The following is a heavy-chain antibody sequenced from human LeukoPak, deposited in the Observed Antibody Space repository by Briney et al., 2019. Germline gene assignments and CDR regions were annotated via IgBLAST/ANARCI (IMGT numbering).Heavy chain of an antibody. V-gene: IGHV3-23*01. CDR1: GFTFSTYT. J-gene: IGHJ4*02. CDR2: IGNNGGGI. D-gene: IGHD3-9*01. CDR3: ALLDYDILTLGY. Sequence: GGSLRLSCAASGFTFSTYTMYWVRHPPGKRLEWVSIIGNNGGGIHYADSVRGRFTISRDNSKNALYLQMNSLRSEDTAVYYCALLDYDILTLGYWGQGTLVTVSS.